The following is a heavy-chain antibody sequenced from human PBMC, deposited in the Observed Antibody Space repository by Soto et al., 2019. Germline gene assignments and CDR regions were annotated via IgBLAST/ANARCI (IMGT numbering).Heavy chain of an antibody. Sequence: QVQLVQSGAEVKKPGSSVKVSCKASGGTFSSYTISWVRQAPGQGLEWMGRIIPILGIANYAQKFQGRVTLTPDKSTSTAYMELSSQRSEDTAVYYCARGSKDGMDVWGQGTTVTVSS. J-gene: IGHJ6*02. CDR1: GGTFSSYT. CDR2: IIPILGIA. D-gene: IGHD2-2*01. CDR3: ARGSKDGMDV. V-gene: IGHV1-69*02.